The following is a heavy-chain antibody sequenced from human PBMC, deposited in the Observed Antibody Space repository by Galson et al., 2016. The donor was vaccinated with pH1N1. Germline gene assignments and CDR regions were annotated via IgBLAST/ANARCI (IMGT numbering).Heavy chain of an antibody. Sequence: SVKVSCKASGATFNSYGIHWVRQAPGKGLEWMGDINPVFGTTNYAQRFQDRVTITAHDMELSGLRSEDTAIYYCATFSSSSSWRSLDVWGRGTLVTVSS. CDR2: INPVFGTT. CDR1: GATFNSYG. V-gene: IGHV1-69*13. J-gene: IGHJ2*01. CDR3: ATFSSSSSWRSLDV. D-gene: IGHD6-6*01.